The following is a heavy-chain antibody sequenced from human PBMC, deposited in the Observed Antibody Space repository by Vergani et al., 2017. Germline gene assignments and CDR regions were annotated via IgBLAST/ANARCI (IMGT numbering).Heavy chain of an antibody. Sequence: EVQLLESGGGLVQPGGSLRLSCAASGFTFSSYAMSWVRQAPGKGLEWVSVIYSGGSSKYYADSVTGRFTISRDNSKNTLYLQMNSLRAEDMAVYYCAKDAVEANVDYGEMYFDYGGQGTLVTGSS. V-gene: IGHV3-23*03. CDR2: IYSGGSSK. CDR1: GFTFSSYA. J-gene: IGHJ4*02. D-gene: IGHD4-17*01. CDR3: AKDAVEANVDYGEMYFDY.